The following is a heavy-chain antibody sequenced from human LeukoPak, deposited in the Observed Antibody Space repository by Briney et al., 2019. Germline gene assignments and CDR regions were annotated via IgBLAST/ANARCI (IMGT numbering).Heavy chain of an antibody. J-gene: IGHJ4*02. V-gene: IGHV4-4*07. CDR2: IYTSGST. CDR3: AXXGXSHSNPPFDY. CDR1: GGSISSYY. Sequence: SETLSLTCTVSGGSISSYYWSWIRQPAGKGLEWIGRIYTSGSTNYNPSLKSRVTISVDKSKNQFSLKLSSVTAADTAVYYCAXXGXSHSNPPFDYWGQGTLVTVSS. D-gene: IGHD6-13*01.